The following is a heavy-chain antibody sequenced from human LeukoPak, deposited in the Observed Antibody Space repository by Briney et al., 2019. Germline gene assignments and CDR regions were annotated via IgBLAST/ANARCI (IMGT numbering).Heavy chain of an antibody. CDR1: GFTFSDYY. Sequence: PGGSLRLSCAASGFTFSDYYMSWIRQAPGKGLEWVSYISSSGSTIYYADSVKGRFTISRDNAKNSLYLQMNSLRAEDTAVYYCARDRARIAARRDAFDIWGQGTMVTVSS. J-gene: IGHJ3*02. CDR3: ARDRARIAARRDAFDI. D-gene: IGHD6-6*01. CDR2: ISSSGSTI. V-gene: IGHV3-11*04.